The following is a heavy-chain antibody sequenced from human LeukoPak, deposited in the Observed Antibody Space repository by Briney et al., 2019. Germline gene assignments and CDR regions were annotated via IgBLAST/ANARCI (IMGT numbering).Heavy chain of an antibody. V-gene: IGHV3-74*01. CDR3: AREGTGSYMDV. CDR2: IRTDGTIT. CDR1: GFTFSSYA. J-gene: IGHJ6*03. D-gene: IGHD1/OR15-1a*01. Sequence: GGSLRLSCAASGFTFSSYAMHWVRQAPGKGLVWVSRIRTDGTITTYADSVKGRFSISRDNAKNTLYLQVNSLRVEDTAVYYCAREGTGSYMDVWGKGTTVTVSS.